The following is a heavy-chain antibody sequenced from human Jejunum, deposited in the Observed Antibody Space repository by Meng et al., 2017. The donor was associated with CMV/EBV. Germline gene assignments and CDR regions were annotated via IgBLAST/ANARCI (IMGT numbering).Heavy chain of an antibody. D-gene: IGHD3-9*01. CDR3: ARAQSYDILTGLGY. J-gene: IGHJ4*02. V-gene: IGHV4-4*02. Sequence: VSGGPISTTNWWSWVRQTPEKGLEWIGDIYHTGNTNYNPSLQNRVTISVDKSKNHFSPELSSVTAADTAVYYCARAQSYDILTGLGYWGQGTLVTVSS. CDR1: GGPISTTNW. CDR2: IYHTGNT.